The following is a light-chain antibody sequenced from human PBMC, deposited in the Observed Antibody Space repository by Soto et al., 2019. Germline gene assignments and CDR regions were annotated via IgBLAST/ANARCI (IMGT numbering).Light chain of an antibody. CDR1: QGVTNY. V-gene: IGKV1-27*01. J-gene: IGKJ1*01. CDR2: SAS. Sequence: DIQLTQSPSSLSASVGDRITITCRASQGVTNYLAWYQQKPGKGPSLLIYSASTLQSGDPSRCSCSGSGTDVTLTISSLQPGDVATYYCQTCSPASAWTFGRGTKVEIK. CDR3: QTCSPASAWT.